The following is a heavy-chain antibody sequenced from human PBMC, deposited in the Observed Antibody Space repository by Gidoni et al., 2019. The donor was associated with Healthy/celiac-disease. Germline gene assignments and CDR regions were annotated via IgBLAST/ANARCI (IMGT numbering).Heavy chain of an antibody. D-gene: IGHD5-12*01. CDR3: ARSKERRDGYKSGFDY. Sequence: QVQLVQSGAEVKKPGSSVKVSCKASGGTCSSYAISWVRQAPGQGLEWMGGIIPSFGTANYAQKVQGRVTITADESTSTAYMELSSLRSEDTAVYYCARSKERRDGYKSGFDYWGQGTLVTVSS. CDR2: IIPSFGTA. J-gene: IGHJ4*02. V-gene: IGHV1-69*01. CDR1: GGTCSSYA.